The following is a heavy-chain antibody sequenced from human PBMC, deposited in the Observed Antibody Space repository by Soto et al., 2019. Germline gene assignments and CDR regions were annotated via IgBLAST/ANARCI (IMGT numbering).Heavy chain of an antibody. J-gene: IGHJ4*02. V-gene: IGHV1-3*01. D-gene: IGHD5-18*01. CDR2: INVGTGDT. CDR3: ARDVDTSMSAPLDC. Sequence: ASVKVSCKASGYTFTAYAMDWVRQTPGQRLEWVGWINVGTGDTEYSQQFQGRVNITRDTSARTLYMELSSLRSEDTAVYYCARDVDTSMSAPLDCWGQGSLVTVSS. CDR1: GYTFTAYA.